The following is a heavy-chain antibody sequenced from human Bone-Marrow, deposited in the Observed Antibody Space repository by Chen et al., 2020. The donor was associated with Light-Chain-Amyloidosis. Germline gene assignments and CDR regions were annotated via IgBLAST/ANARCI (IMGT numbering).Heavy chain of an antibody. J-gene: IGHJ4*02. V-gene: IGHV5-51*01. Sequence: EVQLEQPGPEVKKPAESLKIPCKGSGYTFPNYWIGRVCQMPGKGLEWMEVIYPDDSDARYSPSFECQVTISTDKSITTAYLQWRSLKASDTAMYYCARRRDGYNFDYWGQGTLVTVSS. CDR2: IYPDDSDA. CDR1: GYTFPNYW. CDR3: ARRRDGYNFDY. D-gene: IGHD5-12*01.